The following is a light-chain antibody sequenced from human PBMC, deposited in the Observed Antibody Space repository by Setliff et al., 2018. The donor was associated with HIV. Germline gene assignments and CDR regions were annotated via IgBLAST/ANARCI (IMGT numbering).Light chain of an antibody. V-gene: IGLV2-8*01. J-gene: IGLJ1*01. Sequence: QSALAQPASVSGSPGQSITISCTGTSSDVGGYNYVSWYQQHPGKAPKLMIYEVSKRPSGVPDRFSGSKSGNTASLTVSGLQAEDEADYYCTSYTGSNNFGVFGTGTKGTVL. CDR3: TSYTGSNNFGV. CDR1: SSDVGGYNY. CDR2: EVS.